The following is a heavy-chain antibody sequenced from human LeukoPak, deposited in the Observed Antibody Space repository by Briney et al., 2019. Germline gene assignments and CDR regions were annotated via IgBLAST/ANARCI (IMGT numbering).Heavy chain of an antibody. V-gene: IGHV1-69*13. CDR3: ARDPSSGWYLKGWFDP. Sequence: ASVKVSCKASGGTFSSYPISWVRQAPGQGLEGMGGIIPIFGSANYAQKFQGRVTITADESTSTAYMELTSLRSEDTAVYYCARDPSSGWYLKGWFDPWGQGTLVTVSS. J-gene: IGHJ5*02. D-gene: IGHD6-19*01. CDR2: IIPIFGSA. CDR1: GGTFSSYP.